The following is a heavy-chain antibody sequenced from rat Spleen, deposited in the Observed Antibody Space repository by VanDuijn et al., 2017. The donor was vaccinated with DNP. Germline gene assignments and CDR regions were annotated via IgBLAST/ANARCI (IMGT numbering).Heavy chain of an antibody. Sequence: EVQLVESGGGLVQPGRSLKLSCGASGFTFSDYNMAWVRQAPKKGLEWVATISSSGGNTYYRDSVKGRFIVSRDNAKNTLNLQMDSLRSEDTAAYYCAGAGYGTYYFDYWGQGVMVTVSS. D-gene: IGHD4-4*01. CDR2: ISSSGGNT. V-gene: IGHV5S23*01. CDR1: GFTFSDYN. CDR3: AGAGYGTYYFDY. J-gene: IGHJ2*01.